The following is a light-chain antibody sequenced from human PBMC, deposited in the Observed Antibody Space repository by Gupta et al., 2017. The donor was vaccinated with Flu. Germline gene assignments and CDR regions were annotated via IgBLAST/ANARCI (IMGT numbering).Light chain of an antibody. CDR3: SSYAGSNNLV. V-gene: IGLV2-8*01. Sequence: TSSDVGGYNYVSWYQQHPGKAPKLMIYEVSKRPSGDPDRFSGSKSGNTASLTVSGLQAEDEADYYCSSYAGSNNLVFGGGTKLTVL. CDR2: EVS. CDR1: SSDVGGYNY. J-gene: IGLJ3*02.